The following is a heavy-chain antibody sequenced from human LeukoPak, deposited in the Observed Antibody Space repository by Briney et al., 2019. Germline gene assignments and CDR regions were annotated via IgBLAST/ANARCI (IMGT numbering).Heavy chain of an antibody. J-gene: IGHJ5*02. CDR1: DGSFNGFY. CDR3: ARGPPRITGTTRWFDP. D-gene: IGHD1-7*01. CDR2: TNHGGST. Sequence: PSETLSPTCAVYDGSFNGFYWSWIRQPPGKGLEWIGETNHGGSTNYDPSLKSRVTISVDTSKNQFSLKLSSVTAADTAVYYCARGPPRITGTTRWFDPWGQGTLVTASS. V-gene: IGHV4-34*01.